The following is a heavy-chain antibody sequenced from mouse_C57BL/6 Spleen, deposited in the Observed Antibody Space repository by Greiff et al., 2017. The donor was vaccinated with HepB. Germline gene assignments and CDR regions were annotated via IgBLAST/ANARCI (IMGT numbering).Heavy chain of an antibody. CDR1: GFTFSDYG. CDR2: ISSGSSTI. J-gene: IGHJ3*01. Sequence: DVKLVESGGGLVKPGGSLKLSCAASGFTFSDYGMHWVRQAPEKGLEWVAYISSGSSTIYYADTVKGRFTISRDNAKNTLFLQMTSLRSEDTAMCYCARFSGFDDAFAYWGQGTLVTVSA. V-gene: IGHV5-17*01. CDR3: ARFSGFDDAFAY. D-gene: IGHD3-1*01.